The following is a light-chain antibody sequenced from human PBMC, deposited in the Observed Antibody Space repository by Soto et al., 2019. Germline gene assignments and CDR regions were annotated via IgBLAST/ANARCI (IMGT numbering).Light chain of an antibody. J-gene: IGKJ1*01. CDR3: MQAVQTPWT. CDR2: MGS. V-gene: IGKV2-28*01. CDR1: QSLLHSNGFNY. Sequence: EIVMTQPPLSLPVTPGEPASISCRSSQSLLHSNGFNYLDWYLQKPGQSPKLLIYMGSNRASGVPDRYSGSGSGTDFTMRISRVEAEDVGIYYCMQAVQTPWTFGQGTKVEFK.